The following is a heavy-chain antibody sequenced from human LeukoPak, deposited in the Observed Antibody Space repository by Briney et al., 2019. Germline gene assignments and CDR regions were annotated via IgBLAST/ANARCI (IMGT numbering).Heavy chain of an antibody. Sequence: GASVKVSCKASGYTFTTYYMHWVRQAPGQGLEWMGIIDPSGGGTNYAQKFQGRVTMTRDTSTSTVYMELSSLRSEDTAVYYRASLGSGSSRIIDFDYWGQGTLVTVSS. D-gene: IGHD3-10*01. CDR2: IDPSGGGT. V-gene: IGHV1-46*01. CDR1: GYTFTTYY. J-gene: IGHJ4*02. CDR3: ASLGSGSSRIIDFDY.